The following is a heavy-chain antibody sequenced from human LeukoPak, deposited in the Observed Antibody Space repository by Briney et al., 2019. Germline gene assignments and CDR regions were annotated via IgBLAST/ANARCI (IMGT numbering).Heavy chain of an antibody. CDR2: IYYSGST. V-gene: IGHV4-59*01. CDR1: GGSISSYY. Sequence: PSETLSLTCTVSGGSISSYYWSWIRQPPGKGLEWIGYIYYSGSTNYNPSLKSRVTISVDTSKNQFSLKLSSVTAADTAVYYCARDRSIAAAGTHRFFDYWGQGTLVTVSS. J-gene: IGHJ4*02. CDR3: ARDRSIAAAGTHRFFDY. D-gene: IGHD6-13*01.